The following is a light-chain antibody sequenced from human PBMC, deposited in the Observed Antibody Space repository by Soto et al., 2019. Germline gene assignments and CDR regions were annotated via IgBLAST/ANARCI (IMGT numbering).Light chain of an antibody. CDR1: QSISSY. Sequence: DIQMTQSPSSLSASVGDRVTITCRASQSISSYLNWYQQKPGKAPKLLIYAASSLQSGVPSRFSGSASATDFTLPLSSLQPEDFATYYCQQKHTFGPGTKVDIK. CDR3: QQKHT. V-gene: IGKV1-39*01. CDR2: AAS. J-gene: IGKJ3*01.